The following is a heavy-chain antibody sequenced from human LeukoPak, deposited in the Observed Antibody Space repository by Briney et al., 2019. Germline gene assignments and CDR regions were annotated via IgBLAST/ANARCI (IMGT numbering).Heavy chain of an antibody. J-gene: IGHJ4*02. CDR1: GYTFTGDY. CDR3: ARGGTYPQIYFDY. Sequence: ASVKVSCKASGYTFTGDYMHWVRQAPGQGLEWMGWINPNSGDTNYAQKFQGRVTMTRDTSISTAYMELSSLRSDDTAVYYCARGGTYPQIYFDYWDQGTLVTVSS. V-gene: IGHV1-2*02. CDR2: INPNSGDT.